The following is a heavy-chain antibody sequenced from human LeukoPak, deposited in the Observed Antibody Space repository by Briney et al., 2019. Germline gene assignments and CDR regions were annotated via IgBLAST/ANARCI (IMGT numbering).Heavy chain of an antibody. CDR1: GGSFSGYY. Sequence: SETLSLTCAVYGGSFSGYYWSWIRQPPGKGLEWIGEINHSGSTNCNPSLKSRVTISVDTSKNQFSLKLSSVTAADTAVYYCARAPLRQQPFDYWGQGTLVTVSS. D-gene: IGHD6-13*01. V-gene: IGHV4-34*01. CDR3: ARAPLRQQPFDY. J-gene: IGHJ4*02. CDR2: INHSGST.